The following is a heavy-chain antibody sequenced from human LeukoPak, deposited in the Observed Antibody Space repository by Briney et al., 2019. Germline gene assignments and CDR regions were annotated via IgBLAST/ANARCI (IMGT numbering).Heavy chain of an antibody. D-gene: IGHD3-3*01. CDR3: ARVNNFWSGYFDS. J-gene: IGHJ4*02. Sequence: SVKVSCKASGGTFSSYAISWVRQAPGQGLEWMGRIFPIFATANYAQKFQGRVTMTRDTSTSTVYMELSSLRSEDTAVYYCARVNNFWSGYFDSWGQGTLVTVSS. V-gene: IGHV1-69*05. CDR1: GGTFSSYA. CDR2: IFPIFATA.